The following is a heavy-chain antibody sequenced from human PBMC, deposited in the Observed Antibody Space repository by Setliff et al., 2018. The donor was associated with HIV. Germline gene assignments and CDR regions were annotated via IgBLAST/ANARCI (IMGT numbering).Heavy chain of an antibody. J-gene: IGHJ6*04. CDR1: GGSISSSSYY. D-gene: IGHD2-15*01. V-gene: IGHV4-39*07. CDR2: GFHSGTT. Sequence: SETLSLTCTVSGGSISSSSYYWGWIRQSPGKGLEWIGSGFHSGTTYYNPSLKSRVTISVDTSKKQFSLKLSSVSAADTAVDYCARDSRDIVVVIAPEPEPYYYYGMDVWGEGTTVTVSS. CDR3: ARDSRDIVVVIAPEPEPYYYYGMDV.